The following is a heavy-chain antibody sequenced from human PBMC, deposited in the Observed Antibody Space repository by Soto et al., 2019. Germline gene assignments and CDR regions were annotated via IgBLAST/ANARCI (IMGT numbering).Heavy chain of an antibody. Sequence: ASVKVSCKASGYTFSSYYMHWVRQAPGQGLEWMGLINPSGGYTTYAQKFQGRVTISVETSKNQFSMKLTSVTASDTAVYYCARSYYDSTGFAVDPWGQGTLVTVSS. CDR2: INPSGGYT. V-gene: IGHV1-46*01. J-gene: IGHJ5*02. D-gene: IGHD3-22*01. CDR1: GYTFSSYY. CDR3: ARSYYDSTGFAVDP.